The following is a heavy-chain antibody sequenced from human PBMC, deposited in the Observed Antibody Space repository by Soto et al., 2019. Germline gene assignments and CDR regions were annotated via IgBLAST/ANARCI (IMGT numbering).Heavy chain of an antibody. V-gene: IGHV5-10-1*01. CDR3: ARQIYDSDTGPNFQYYFDS. D-gene: IGHD3-16*01. CDR2: IDPSDSQT. Sequence: EYLKLSCKGSGNSFPGYWITWVRQKPGKGLECMGRIDPSDSQTYYSPSFRGHVTISATKSITTVVLHWSSLRASDTAMYYCARQIYDSDTGPNFQYYFDSWGQGTPVTVSS. J-gene: IGHJ4*02. CDR1: GNSFPGYW.